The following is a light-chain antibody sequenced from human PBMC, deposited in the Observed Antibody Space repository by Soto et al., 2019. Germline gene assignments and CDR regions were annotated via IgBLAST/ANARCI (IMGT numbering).Light chain of an antibody. CDR1: QDISNY. J-gene: IGKJ4*01. CDR3: QQYDNLPRT. Sequence: DIQMTQSPSSLSASVGDRVTITCQASQDISNYLNWYQQKPGKAPKLLIYDASNLEAGVPSRFSGSGSGTDFTCPISSLQPEDIATYYCQQYDNLPRTFGGGTKGEIK. CDR2: DAS. V-gene: IGKV1-33*01.